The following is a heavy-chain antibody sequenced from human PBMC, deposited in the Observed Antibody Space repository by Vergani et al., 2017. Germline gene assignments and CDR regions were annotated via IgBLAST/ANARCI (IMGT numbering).Heavy chain of an antibody. CDR2: ISGSGGIT. V-gene: IGHV3-23*04. CDR3: SKDYYDSSGYYPRGAFDI. D-gene: IGHD3-22*01. CDR1: GFTFSSYA. Sequence: EVQLVESGGVVVQPGGSLRLSCAASGFTFSSYAMSWVRQAPGKGLEWVSAISGSGGITYSADSVKGRFTISRDNSKNTLYLQMNSLRAEDTAVYYCSKDYYDSSGYYPRGAFDIWGQGTMVTVSS. J-gene: IGHJ3*02.